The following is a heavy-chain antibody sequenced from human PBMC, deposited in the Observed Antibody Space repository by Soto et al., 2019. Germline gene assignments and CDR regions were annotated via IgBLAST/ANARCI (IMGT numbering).Heavy chain of an antibody. CDR3: ARGQYVWGSYRPLYCFDS. CDR1: GGSISSSSYY. J-gene: IGHJ4*02. D-gene: IGHD3-16*02. Sequence: PSETLSLTCTVSGGSISSSSYYWGWIRQPPGKGLEWIGSIFYSGSTYYNPSLQSRVTISVDTSKNHFSLKLTSVTAADTSVYYCARGQYVWGSYRPLYCFDSWGQGTLVTVSS. CDR2: IFYSGST. V-gene: IGHV4-39*02.